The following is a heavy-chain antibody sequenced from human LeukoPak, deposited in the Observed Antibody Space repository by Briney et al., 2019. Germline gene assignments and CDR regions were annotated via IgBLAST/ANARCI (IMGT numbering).Heavy chain of an antibody. CDR3: TRDAIVGATLDYFDY. V-gene: IGHV3-49*04. CDR2: IRSKAYGGTT. Sequence: PGGSLRLSCTASGFTFGDYAMSWVRQAPGKGLEWVGFIRSKAYGGTTEYAASVKGRFTIARDDSKSIAYLQMNSLKTEDTAVYYCTRDAIVGATLDYFDYWGQGTWSPSPQ. D-gene: IGHD1-26*01. CDR1: GFTFGDYA. J-gene: IGHJ4*02.